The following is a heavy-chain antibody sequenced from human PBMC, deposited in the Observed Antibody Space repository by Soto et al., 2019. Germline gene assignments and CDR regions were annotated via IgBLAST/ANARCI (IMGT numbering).Heavy chain of an antibody. Sequence: QVQLQQWGAGLLKPSETLSLTCAVYGGSFSGYYWSWIRQPPGKGLEWIGEINHSGSTNYNPSLKSRVIISVDPSKNQCYLKLSSVTAADTAGYYCARVGRFLGWFDPWGQGTLVTVSS. CDR1: GGSFSGYY. D-gene: IGHD3-3*01. CDR2: INHSGST. CDR3: ARVGRFLGWFDP. V-gene: IGHV4-34*01. J-gene: IGHJ5*02.